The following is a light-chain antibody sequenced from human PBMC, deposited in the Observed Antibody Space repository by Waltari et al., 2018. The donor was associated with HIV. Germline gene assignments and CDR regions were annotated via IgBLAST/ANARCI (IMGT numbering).Light chain of an antibody. J-gene: IGLJ2*01. CDR2: EVT. V-gene: IGLV2-14*01. Sequence: HSALAQPASVSGSPGQSVIISCTGSKSDIGYYNYVSWYQHQSGRAPKALIYEVTSRPSGISSRVSGSKSGNTAFLTISGLQIDDEGDYFCSSYTTSGIVVFGGGTKVTVL. CDR3: SSYTTSGIVV. CDR1: KSDIGYYNY.